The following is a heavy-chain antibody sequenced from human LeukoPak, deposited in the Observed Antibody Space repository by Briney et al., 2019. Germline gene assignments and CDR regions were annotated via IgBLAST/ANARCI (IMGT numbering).Heavy chain of an antibody. Sequence: GGSLTLSCAASGFTFSSYGMHWVRQAPGKGLEWVAFIRYGGSNKYYADSVKGRFTISRDNSKNTLYLQINSLRAEDTAVYYCAKDGGLTTVVAITGGYFEYWGQGTLVTVSS. CDR1: GFTFSSYG. CDR2: IRYGGSNK. CDR3: AKDGGLTTVVAITGGYFEY. V-gene: IGHV3-30*02. D-gene: IGHD3-22*01. J-gene: IGHJ4*02.